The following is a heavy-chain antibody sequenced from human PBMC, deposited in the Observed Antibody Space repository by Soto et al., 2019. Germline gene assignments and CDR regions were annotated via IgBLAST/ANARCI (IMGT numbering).Heavy chain of an antibody. CDR3: AKQTGTWVDSAIDF. CDR2: LSHGGGNT. CDR1: DFSVSSYY. Sequence: EVELLASGGGVVQPGESLRLSCVAPDFSVSSYYMRWVRLAPGKGLQWVAALSHGGGNTYYRDSVRGRFTISRDNSKNTLYLQMNSLKGEDTAIYYCAKQTGTWVDSAIDFWGRGTQVTVSS. D-gene: IGHD3-9*01. V-gene: IGHV3-23*01. J-gene: IGHJ4*02.